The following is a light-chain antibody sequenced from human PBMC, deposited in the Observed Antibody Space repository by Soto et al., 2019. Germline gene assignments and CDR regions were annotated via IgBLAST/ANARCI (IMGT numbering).Light chain of an antibody. J-gene: IGKJ3*01. CDR3: QQFNSEPLT. CDR2: DAP. V-gene: IGKV1-13*02. CDR1: QGISSA. Sequence: AIQLTQSPPSLSASVGDTVTITCRASQGISSAVAWYQQKPGKAPKILMYDAPSMESGAPSRCSGSGSGADFTLTSSSLQPEVFATYYCQQFNSEPLTFGPGTKVDIK.